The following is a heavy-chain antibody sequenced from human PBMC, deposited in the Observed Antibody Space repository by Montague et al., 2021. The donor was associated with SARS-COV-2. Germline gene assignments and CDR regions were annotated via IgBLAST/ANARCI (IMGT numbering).Heavy chain of an antibody. CDR2: FDHSGDT. D-gene: IGHD3-16*01. Sequence: SETLSLTCSVSGGSISGHYWSWIRQPPGKGLEWIGNFDHSGDTNYNPSLNIRATISVDPSTNQFALRLHSVTAADTAVYYCAREFRIELWQSNWYFGLWGRGTLVTVSS. J-gene: IGHJ2*01. CDR1: GGSISGHY. V-gene: IGHV4-59*11. CDR3: AREFRIELWQSNWYFGL.